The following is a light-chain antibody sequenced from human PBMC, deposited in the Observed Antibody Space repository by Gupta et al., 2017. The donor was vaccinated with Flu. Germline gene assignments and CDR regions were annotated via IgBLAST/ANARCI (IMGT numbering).Light chain of an antibody. J-gene: IGLJ2*01. Sequence: SYVLTQPPSVSVAPGQTASIICGGDRIGSKSVHWYQLRPGQAPVVVVYDDSDRPSGIPERFSGSNSGNTATLTISRVEAEDEADYYCQVWDSSSDPVVCGGGTKLTVL. V-gene: IGLV3-21*02. CDR3: QVWDSSSDPVV. CDR2: DDS. CDR1: RIGSKS.